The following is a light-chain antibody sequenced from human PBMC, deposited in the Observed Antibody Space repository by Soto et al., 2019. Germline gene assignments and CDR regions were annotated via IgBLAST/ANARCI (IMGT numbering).Light chain of an antibody. CDR2: DNS. V-gene: IGLV1-44*01. CDR1: SSNIGSNT. J-gene: IGLJ2*01. CDR3: AAWDDSLNGYVV. Sequence: QSVLTQPPSASGTPGQRVTISCSGSSSNIGSNTVNWYQQLPGTAPKLLIYDNSPRPSGVPDRFSGSKSGTSASLAISGLQSEDEADYYCAAWDDSLNGYVVFGGGTKLTVL.